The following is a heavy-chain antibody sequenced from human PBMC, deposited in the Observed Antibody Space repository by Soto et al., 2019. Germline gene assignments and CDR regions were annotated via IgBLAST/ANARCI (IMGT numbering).Heavy chain of an antibody. J-gene: IGHJ5*02. V-gene: IGHV4-4*02. CDR1: GGSISSSNW. Sequence: QVQLQESGPGLVKPSGTLSLTCAVSGGSISSSNWWSWVRQPPGKGLEWIGEIYHSGSTNYNPSLTSRVTLSXXXSXYLFSRKLSSVTAADTAVYYCARRWMVRGVMNWFDPWGQGTLVTVSS. CDR2: IYHSGST. D-gene: IGHD3-10*01. CDR3: ARRWMVRGVMNWFDP.